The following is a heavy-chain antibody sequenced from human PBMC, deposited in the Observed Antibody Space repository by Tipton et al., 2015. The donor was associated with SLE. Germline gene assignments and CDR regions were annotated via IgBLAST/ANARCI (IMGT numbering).Heavy chain of an antibody. J-gene: IGHJ3*01. CDR3: ARGFCDSTSCRDAFDL. D-gene: IGHD2-2*01. CDR2: INWNGDAT. CDR1: GFTFEDYG. Sequence: GSLRLSCVASGFTFEDYGMNWVRQAPGKGLEWVSGINWNGDATYYADSVKGRITISRDNAKKSLFLQRNSLRVEDMAFYYCARGFCDSTSCRDAFDLWGQVTMITVSS. V-gene: IGHV3-20*04.